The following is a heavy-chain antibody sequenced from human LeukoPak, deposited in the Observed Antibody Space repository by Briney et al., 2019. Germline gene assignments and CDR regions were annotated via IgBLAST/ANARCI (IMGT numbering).Heavy chain of an antibody. CDR3: ASKQWLVLGGYMDV. CDR2: IYYSGST. D-gene: IGHD6-19*01. Sequence: PSETLSLTCTASGGSISSSSYYWGWIRQPPGKGLEWIGSIYYSGSTYYNPSLKSRVTISVDTSKNQFSLKLSSVTAADTAVYYCASKQWLVLGGYMDVWGKGTTVTVSS. J-gene: IGHJ6*03. V-gene: IGHV4-39*01. CDR1: GGSISSSSYY.